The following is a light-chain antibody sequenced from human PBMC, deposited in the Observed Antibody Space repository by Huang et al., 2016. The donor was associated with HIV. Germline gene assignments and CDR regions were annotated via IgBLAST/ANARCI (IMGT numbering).Light chain of an antibody. V-gene: IGKV2D-29*02. CDR1: QTLLHSDGKTY. CDR3: MQSVQSAT. Sequence: DIVLTQTPLSLSVTPGQPASISCRSNQTLLHSDGKTYLFWYLQTAGQSPQLLIYAGFNRFSGVGARLSGSGSGTDFTLKISRVEAGDAGTYYCMQSVQSATFGQGTKLEIK. CDR2: AGF. J-gene: IGKJ1*01.